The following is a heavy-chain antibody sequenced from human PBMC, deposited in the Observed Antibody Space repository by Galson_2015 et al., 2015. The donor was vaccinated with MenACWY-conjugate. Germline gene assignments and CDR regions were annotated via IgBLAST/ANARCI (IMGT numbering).Heavy chain of an antibody. CDR3: ARPYSRIGVALDY. J-gene: IGHJ4*02. CDR1: GFTFSHFS. V-gene: IGHV3-21*06. D-gene: IGHD6-19*01. Sequence: SLRLSCAAYGFTFSHFSMNWVRQAPGKGLEWDSAIGSSSSYIYYEDSVKGRFSISRDIATHSLILQMNSLRAEDTAVYYCARPYSRIGVALDYWGQGTLVTVAS. CDR2: IGSSSSYI.